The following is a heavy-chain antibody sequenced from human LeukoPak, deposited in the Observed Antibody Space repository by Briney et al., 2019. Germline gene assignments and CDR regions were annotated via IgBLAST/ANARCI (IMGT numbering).Heavy chain of an antibody. D-gene: IGHD2-2*02. CDR3: AREIPDIVVVPAAIGWFDP. CDR2: INHSGST. Sequence: GSLRLSCAASGFTFSSYSMNWVRQPPGKGLEWIGEINHSGSTNYNPSLKSRVTISVDTSKNQFSLKLSSVTAADTAVYYCAREIPDIVVVPAAIGWFDPWGQGTLVTVSS. CDR1: GFTFSSYS. V-gene: IGHV4-34*01. J-gene: IGHJ5*02.